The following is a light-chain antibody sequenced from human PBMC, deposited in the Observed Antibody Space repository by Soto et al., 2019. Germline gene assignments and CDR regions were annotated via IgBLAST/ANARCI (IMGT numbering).Light chain of an antibody. CDR3: AAWDDSLNGCV. CDR2: SSN. CDR1: SSNIGRNT. V-gene: IGLV1-44*01. Sequence: QSVLTQPPSASGTPGQRITISCSGSSSNIGRNTVNWYQQLPGTAPKLLIYSSNQRPSGVPDRFSGSKSGTSASLAISGLQSEDEADYYCAAWDDSLNGCVFGGGTKLTVL. J-gene: IGLJ3*02.